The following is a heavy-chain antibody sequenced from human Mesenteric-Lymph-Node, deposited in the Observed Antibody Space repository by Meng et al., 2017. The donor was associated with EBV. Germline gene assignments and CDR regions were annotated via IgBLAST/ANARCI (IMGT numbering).Heavy chain of an antibody. J-gene: IGHJ4*01. Sequence: QVQLVQSGAEVQKPGASVKVSCKASGYTFTSYAMHWLRQAPGQRLEWMGWINAGNGNTKYSEKFQGRVTITRDTFASTAYMELSSLRSEDTAVYYCARGASTSWPVDYWGHGTLVTASS. CDR1: GYTFTSYA. D-gene: IGHD6-19*01. CDR3: ARGASTSWPVDY. V-gene: IGHV1-3*01. CDR2: INAGNGNT.